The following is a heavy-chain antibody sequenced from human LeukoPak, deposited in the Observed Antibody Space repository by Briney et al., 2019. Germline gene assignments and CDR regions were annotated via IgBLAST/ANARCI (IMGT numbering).Heavy chain of an antibody. J-gene: IGHJ3*02. Sequence: GGSLRLSCAASGFMFSSYAMSWVRQAPGKGLGWVSGISGSGDSTYYADSVKGRFTISRDNSETTMYLQMNSLRAEDTAVYYCTNDRGKGELLSDAFDIWGQGTMVTVSS. CDR3: TNDRGKGELLSDAFDI. V-gene: IGHV3-23*01. D-gene: IGHD1-7*01. CDR1: GFMFSSYA. CDR2: ISGSGDST.